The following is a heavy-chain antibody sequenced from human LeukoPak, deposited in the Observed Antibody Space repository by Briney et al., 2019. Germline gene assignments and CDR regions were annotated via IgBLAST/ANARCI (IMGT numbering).Heavy chain of an antibody. V-gene: IGHV4-34*01. CDR2: INHSGST. CDR1: GGSFSGYY. CDR3: ARGDYDFWSGYLYWFDP. D-gene: IGHD3-3*01. Sequence: PSETLSLTCAVYGGSFSGYYWSWIRQPPGKGLEWIGEINHSGSTNYNPSLKSRVTISVDTSKNQFSLKLSSVTAADTAVYCCARGDYDFWSGYLYWFDPWGQGTLVTVSS. J-gene: IGHJ5*02.